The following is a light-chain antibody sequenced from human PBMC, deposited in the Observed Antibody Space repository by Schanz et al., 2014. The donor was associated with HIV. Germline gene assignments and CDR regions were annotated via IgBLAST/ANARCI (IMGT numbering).Light chain of an antibody. CDR3: AAWDDSLSGWV. CDR2: RNN. J-gene: IGLJ3*02. Sequence: QSVLTQPPSASGTPGQRVTISCSGSSSNIGNNYVYWYQQVPGTAPKVLIYRNNQRPSGVPDRFSASKSGTSASLAISGLRSEDETDYYCAAWDDSLSGWVFGGGTKLTVL. CDR1: SSNIGNNY. V-gene: IGLV1-47*01.